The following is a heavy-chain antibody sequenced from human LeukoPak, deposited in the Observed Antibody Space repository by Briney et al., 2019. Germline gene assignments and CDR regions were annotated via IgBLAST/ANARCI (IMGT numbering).Heavy chain of an antibody. J-gene: IGHJ6*03. Sequence: SETLSLTCTVSGGSISTYYWGWIRQPPGKGLEWIGSIYHSGSTYYNPSLRSRVTISADTSKNQFSLKLSSVTAADTAVYYCARGSYYYYYMDVWGKGTTVTVSS. V-gene: IGHV4-38-2*02. CDR3: ARGSYYYYYMDV. CDR2: IYHSGST. CDR1: GGSISTYY.